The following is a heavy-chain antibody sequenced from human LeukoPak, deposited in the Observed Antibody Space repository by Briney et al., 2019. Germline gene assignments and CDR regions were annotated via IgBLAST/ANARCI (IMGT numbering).Heavy chain of an antibody. CDR1: GGSFSGYY. J-gene: IGHJ4*02. Sequence: SSETLSLTCAVYGGSFSGYYWSWIRQPPGKGLEWIGEINHSGSTNYNPSLKSRVTISVDTSKNQFSLKLSSVTAADTAVYYCASGVPVSSGSVKDYWGQGTLVTVSS. D-gene: IGHD6-19*01. V-gene: IGHV4-34*01. CDR2: INHSGST. CDR3: ASGVPVSSGSVKDY.